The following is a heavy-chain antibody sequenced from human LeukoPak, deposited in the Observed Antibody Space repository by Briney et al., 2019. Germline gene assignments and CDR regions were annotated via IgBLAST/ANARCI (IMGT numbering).Heavy chain of an antibody. D-gene: IGHD3-22*01. CDR1: GDSISTSSYY. CDR3: ARSYYYDDRQIDY. CDR2: IYYRGST. Sequence: SETLSLTCTVSGDSISTSSYYGGWIRPPPGKVVVWLGSIYYRGSTYYDSSLKSRLTISVGTSKNQFSLNLYSVTAADTAVFYCARSYYYDDRQIDYWGQGTLVTVSS. J-gene: IGHJ4*02. V-gene: IGHV4-39*01.